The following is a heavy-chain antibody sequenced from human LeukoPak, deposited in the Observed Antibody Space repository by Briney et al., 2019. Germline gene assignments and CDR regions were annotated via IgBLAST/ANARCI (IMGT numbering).Heavy chain of an antibody. CDR2: INGRGGST. CDR1: GFTFSNYA. CDR3: AKSIHYYDSSGYLFEIDY. Sequence: GGSLRLSCAASGFTFSNYAMSWVRQAPGKGLEWVSSINGRGGSTYYADSVKGRFTISRDNSKNTLYLQMNSLRAEDTAVYYCAKSIHYYDSSGYLFEIDYWGQGTLVTVSS. D-gene: IGHD3-22*01. J-gene: IGHJ4*02. V-gene: IGHV3-23*01.